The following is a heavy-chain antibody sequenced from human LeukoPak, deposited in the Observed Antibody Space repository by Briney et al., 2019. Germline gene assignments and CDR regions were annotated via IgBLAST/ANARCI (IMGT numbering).Heavy chain of an antibody. CDR2: ISYDGSNK. CDR1: GFTFSSYG. CDR3: AAEYYNILTGYYGYFQH. V-gene: IGHV3-30*03. Sequence: GGSLRLSCAASGFTFSSYGMHWVRQAPGKGLEWVAVISYDGSNKYYADSVKGRFTISRDNSKNTLYLQMNSLRAEDTAVYYCAAEYYNILTGYYGYFQHWGQGTLVTVSS. D-gene: IGHD3-9*01. J-gene: IGHJ1*01.